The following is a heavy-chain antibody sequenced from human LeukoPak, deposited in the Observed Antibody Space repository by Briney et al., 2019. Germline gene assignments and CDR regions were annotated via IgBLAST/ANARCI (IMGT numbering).Heavy chain of an antibody. CDR2: IIPVLDIA. Sequence: ASVKVSCKASGGTFSSYAINWVRQAPGQGLEWMGRIIPVLDIANYAQRFQGRVTITADKSTTTAYMELSSLRSEDTAVYYCASSYCSSTSCYRDYYFDYWGQGTLVTVSS. CDR3: ASSYCSSTSCYRDYYFDY. D-gene: IGHD2-2*01. CDR1: GGTFSSYA. J-gene: IGHJ4*02. V-gene: IGHV1-69*04.